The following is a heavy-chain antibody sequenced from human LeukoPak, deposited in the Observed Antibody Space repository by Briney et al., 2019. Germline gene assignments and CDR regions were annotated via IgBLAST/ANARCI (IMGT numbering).Heavy chain of an antibody. Sequence: PGGSLRLSCAASGFTFSNYGMHWVRQAPGKGLEWVAVISSDGGNKYYADSVKGRFTISRDNSKNTLYLQMNSLRAEDTAVYYCAKDHKIAAGMGIDYWGQGTLVTVSS. CDR1: GFTFSNYG. J-gene: IGHJ4*02. CDR3: AKDHKIAAGMGIDY. D-gene: IGHD6-13*01. CDR2: ISSDGGNK. V-gene: IGHV3-30*18.